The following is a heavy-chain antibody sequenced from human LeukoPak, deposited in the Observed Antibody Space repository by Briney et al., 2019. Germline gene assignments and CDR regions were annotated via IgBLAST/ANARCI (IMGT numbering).Heavy chain of an antibody. V-gene: IGHV3-53*01. Sequence: GGSLRLSCAASGFTVSTNYMNWVRQTPRKGLMWVSVIYGCGDTYSAASVNGRFTMSRDNFKNTSYLQMNSLRAEDTAVYYCARGHDSGWHFDYWGQGTLVTVSS. J-gene: IGHJ4*02. CDR3: ARGHDSGWHFDY. CDR1: GFTVSTNY. D-gene: IGHD6-19*01. CDR2: IYGCGDT.